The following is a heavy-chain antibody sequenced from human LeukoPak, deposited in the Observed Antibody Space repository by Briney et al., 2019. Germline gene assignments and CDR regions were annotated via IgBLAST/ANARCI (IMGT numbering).Heavy chain of an antibody. D-gene: IGHD6-19*01. CDR3: AREMLSGWLLSYYYYGMDV. CDR2: ISSSSYI. V-gene: IGHV3-21*01. CDR1: GFTFSSYS. Sequence: GGSLRLSCAASGFTFSSYSMNWGRQAPGKGLEWVSSISSSSYIYYADSVKGRSTISRDNAKNSLYLQMNSLRAEDTAVYYCAREMLSGWLLSYYYYGMDVWGQGTTVTVSS. J-gene: IGHJ6*02.